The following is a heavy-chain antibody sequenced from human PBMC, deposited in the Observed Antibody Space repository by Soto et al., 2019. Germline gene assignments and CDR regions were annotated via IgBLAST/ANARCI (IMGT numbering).Heavy chain of an antibody. CDR2: ISFDGSNK. D-gene: IGHD6-25*01. CDR1: GFTFSSYG. Sequence: QVQLVESRGGVVQPGRSLRLSCAASGFTFSSYGMHWVRQAPGKGLEWVAVISFDGSNKYYADSVKGRFTISRDNSKNTLYLQMNSLIAEDTAVYYCAKDRRPNYCYGMDVWGLGTTVTVSS. CDR3: AKDRRPNYCYGMDV. V-gene: IGHV3-30*18. J-gene: IGHJ6*02.